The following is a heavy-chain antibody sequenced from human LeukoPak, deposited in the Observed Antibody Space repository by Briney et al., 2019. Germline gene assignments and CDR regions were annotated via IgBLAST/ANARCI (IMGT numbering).Heavy chain of an antibody. V-gene: IGHV3-23*01. CDR2: ISGSGVNT. D-gene: IGHD3-3*01. CDR1: GFTFSSYA. CDR3: ARDMSTYYDFWSGYYTGYYYYYYMDV. J-gene: IGHJ6*03. Sequence: GGSLRLSCAVSGFTFSSYAMSWVRQAPGKGLEWVSAISGSGVNTDHADSVKGRFTISRDNSKNTLYLQMNSLRAEDTAVYYCARDMSTYYDFWSGYYTGYYYYYYMDVWGKGTTVTVSS.